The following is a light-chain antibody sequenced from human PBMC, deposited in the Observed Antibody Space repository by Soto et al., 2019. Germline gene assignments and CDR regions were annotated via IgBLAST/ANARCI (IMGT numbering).Light chain of an antibody. J-gene: IGKJ4*01. CDR1: QGINSY. Sequence: DIQLTQSPSFLSASVGDRVTITCRASQGINSYLAWYQQKPGKAPQLLIYAASTLQSGVPSRSSGSGSGTEFTLTISSLQPEDFATYYCQQLNSYPLTFGGGTKVDIK. CDR2: AAS. V-gene: IGKV1-9*01. CDR3: QQLNSYPLT.